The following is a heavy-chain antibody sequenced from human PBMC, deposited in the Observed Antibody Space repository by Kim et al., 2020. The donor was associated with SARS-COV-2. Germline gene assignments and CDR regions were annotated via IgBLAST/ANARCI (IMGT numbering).Heavy chain of an antibody. D-gene: IGHD1-26*01. J-gene: IGHJ4*02. Sequence: NYPTTVKGRFTISRDKSQNTLVLQMNSLGAEDTAIYYCAKLVGASTDDYWGQGTMVTVSS. V-gene: IGHV3-23*01. CDR3: AKLVGASTDDY.